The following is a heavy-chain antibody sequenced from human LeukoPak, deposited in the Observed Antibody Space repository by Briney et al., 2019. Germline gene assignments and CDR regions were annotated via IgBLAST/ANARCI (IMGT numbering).Heavy chain of an antibody. Sequence: PGRSLRLSCAASGFTFSSYAMHWVRQAPGKGREGVAVISYDGSNKYYADSVKGRFTISRDNSKNTLYLQMNSLRAEDTAVYYCARDGGYCSGGSCYDLSYWGQGTMVTVSS. V-gene: IGHV3-30*04. CDR3: ARDGGYCSGGSCYDLSY. CDR2: ISYDGSNK. D-gene: IGHD2-15*01. CDR1: GFTFSSYA. J-gene: IGHJ4*02.